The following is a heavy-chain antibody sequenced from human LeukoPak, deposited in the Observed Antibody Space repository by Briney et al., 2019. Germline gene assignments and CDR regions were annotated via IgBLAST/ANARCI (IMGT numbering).Heavy chain of an antibody. CDR3: AKEGSRY. CDR2: ISYDGSNK. D-gene: IGHD3-10*01. J-gene: IGHJ4*02. Sequence: PGGSLRLSCAASGFTFSSYAMHWVRQAPGKGLEWVAVISYDGSNKYYADSVKGRFTISRDNSKNTLYLQMNSLRAEDTAVYYCAKEGSRYWGQGALVTVSS. V-gene: IGHV3-30*04. CDR1: GFTFSSYA.